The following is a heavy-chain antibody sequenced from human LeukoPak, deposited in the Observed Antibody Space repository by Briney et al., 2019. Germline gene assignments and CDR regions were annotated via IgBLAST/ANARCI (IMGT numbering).Heavy chain of an antibody. V-gene: IGHV1-69*01. D-gene: IGHD3-3*01. CDR3: ARGGRTIFGVVIENGMDV. J-gene: IGHJ6*02. CDR1: GGTFSSYA. Sequence: ASVKVSCKASGGTFSSYAIGWVRQAPGQGLEWMGGIIPIFGTANYAQKFQGRVTITADESTSTAYMELSSLRSEDAAVYYCARGGRTIFGVVIENGMDVWGQGTTVTVSS. CDR2: IIPIFGTA.